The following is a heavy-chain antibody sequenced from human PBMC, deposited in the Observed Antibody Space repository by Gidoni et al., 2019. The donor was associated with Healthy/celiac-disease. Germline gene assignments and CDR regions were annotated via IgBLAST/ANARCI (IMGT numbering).Heavy chain of an antibody. V-gene: IGHV3-30*04. CDR2: ISYDGSNK. CDR1: GFPFSSYA. D-gene: IGHD3-9*01. CDR3: ARDHYDILTGYYSN. Sequence: QVQLVESGGGVVQPGRSLRLSCAASGFPFSSYAMHWVRQAPGKGLEWVAVISYDGSNKYYADSVKGRFTISRDNSKNTLYLQMNSLRAEDTAVYYCARDHYDILTGYYSNWGQGTLVTVSS. J-gene: IGHJ4*02.